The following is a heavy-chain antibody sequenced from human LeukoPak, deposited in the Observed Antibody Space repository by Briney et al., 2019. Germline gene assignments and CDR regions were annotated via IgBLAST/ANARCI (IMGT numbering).Heavy chain of an antibody. Sequence: PSETLSLTCAVYGGSFSGYYWSWIRQPPGKGLEWIGEINHSGSTNYNPSLKSRVTISVDTSKNQFSLKLSSVTAADTAVYYCARKSAHRFPTFSGSYYRAPYFDYWSQGTLVTVSS. CDR2: INHSGST. CDR1: GGSFSGYY. CDR3: ARKSAHRFPTFSGSYYRAPYFDY. V-gene: IGHV4-34*01. J-gene: IGHJ4*02. D-gene: IGHD1-26*01.